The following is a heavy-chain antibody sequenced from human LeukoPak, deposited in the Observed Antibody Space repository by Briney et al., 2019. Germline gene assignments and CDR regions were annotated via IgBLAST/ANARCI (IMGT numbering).Heavy chain of an antibody. CDR2: ISAYNGNT. J-gene: IGHJ4*02. CDR1: GYTFTSYS. Sequence: ASVKVSCKPSGYTFTSYSISWVRQAPGQGLEWMGWISAYNGNTDYAQKLQGRFTMTTDTSTSTAYMELRSLSSDDTAVYYCARGQYFDYWGQGTLVTVSS. V-gene: IGHV1-18*01. CDR3: ARGQYFDY.